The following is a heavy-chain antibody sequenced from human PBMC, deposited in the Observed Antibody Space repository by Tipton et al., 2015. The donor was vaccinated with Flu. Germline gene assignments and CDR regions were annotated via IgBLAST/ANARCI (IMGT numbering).Heavy chain of an antibody. Sequence: TLSLTCTVSGGSISSSSYYWGWIRQPPGKGLEWIGSIYYSGSTYYNPSLKSRVTISVDTSKNQFSLKLSSVTAADTAVSCCARRVGVSQYSSGWYGSFDYWGQGTLVTVSS. V-gene: IGHV4-39*01. CDR2: IYYSGST. J-gene: IGHJ4*02. D-gene: IGHD6-19*01. CDR3: ARRVGVSQYSSGWYGSFDY. CDR1: GGSISSSSYY.